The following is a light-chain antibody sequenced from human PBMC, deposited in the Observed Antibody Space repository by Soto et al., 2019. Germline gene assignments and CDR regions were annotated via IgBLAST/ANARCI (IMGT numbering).Light chain of an antibody. V-gene: IGLV2-8*01. Sequence: QSVLTQPPSASGSPGQSVTISCTGTSSDVGGYNFVSWYQQQPGKAPKLLIYEVSKRPSGVPDRFSGSKSSYTASLTVSGLHAEDEADYYCSSYVGSNSLNWLFGGGTKLTVL. CDR1: SSDVGGYNF. CDR3: SSYVGSNSLNWL. CDR2: EVS. J-gene: IGLJ3*02.